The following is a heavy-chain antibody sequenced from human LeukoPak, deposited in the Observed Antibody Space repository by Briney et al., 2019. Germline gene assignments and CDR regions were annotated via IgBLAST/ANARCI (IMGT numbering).Heavy chain of an antibody. CDR2: INQDGNKK. CDR1: GFNFGAFW. CDR3: ATEGDFWTGLPAWVDR. V-gene: IGHV3-7*03. Sequence: GGSLRLSCATSGFNFGAFWMAWVRQSPEKGLEWVANINQDGNKKYYVDSVQGRFTISRDDAQELLFLQMNNLRVEDTGLYFCATEGDFWTGLPAWVDRWGQGTLVTVSS. J-gene: IGHJ5*02. D-gene: IGHD3/OR15-3a*01.